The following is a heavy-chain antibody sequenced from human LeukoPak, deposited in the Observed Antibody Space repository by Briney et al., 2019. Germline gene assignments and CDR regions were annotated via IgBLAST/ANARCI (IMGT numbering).Heavy chain of an antibody. J-gene: IGHJ4*02. CDR3: ARDFPGLVVAAIDY. Sequence: GGSLRLSCAVSGFTFSTYSLNWVRQAPGKGLEWVSSISSNSEYIFYADSVKGRFTISRDNAKNSLYLQMNSLRGEDTAVYYCARDFPGLVVAAIDYWGQGTLVTVSS. CDR1: GFTFSTYS. V-gene: IGHV3-21*01. D-gene: IGHD6-19*01. CDR2: ISSNSEYI.